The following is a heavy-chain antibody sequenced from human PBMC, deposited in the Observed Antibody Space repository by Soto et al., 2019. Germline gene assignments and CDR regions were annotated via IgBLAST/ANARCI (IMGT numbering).Heavy chain of an antibody. CDR2: IYSGGST. V-gene: IGHV3-66*01. Sequence: EVQLVESGGGLVQPGGSLRLSCAASGFTVSSNYMSWVRQAPGKGLEWVSVIYSGGSTYYADSVKGRFTISRDNSKNTLYLQMNSLRAEDTAVYYCARDSSSGYYETRRYFDYWGQGTLVTVSS. CDR1: GFTVSSNY. D-gene: IGHD3-22*01. J-gene: IGHJ4*02. CDR3: ARDSSSGYYETRRYFDY.